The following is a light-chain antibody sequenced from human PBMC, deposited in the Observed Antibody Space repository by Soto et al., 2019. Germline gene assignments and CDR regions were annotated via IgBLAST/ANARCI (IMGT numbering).Light chain of an antibody. CDR3: CSYAGSSTLYV. J-gene: IGLJ1*01. CDR1: SSDIGTYNL. Sequence: SVMSEPAAVSGSIGQSITISCTGTSSDIGTYNLVSWYQQHPGKAPKLMIYEVNKRPSGVSDRFSGSKSGNTASLTISGLQAEDEADYYCCSYAGSSTLYVFGTGTKVTVL. V-gene: IGLV2-23*02. CDR2: EVN.